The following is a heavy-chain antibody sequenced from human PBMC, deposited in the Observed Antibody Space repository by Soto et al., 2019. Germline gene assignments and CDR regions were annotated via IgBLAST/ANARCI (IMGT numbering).Heavy chain of an antibody. Sequence: GGSLRLSCAASGFTVSTKYMSWVRQAPGKGLEWVSVIYSGGSTFYADSVRGRFTISRDNSKNTVNLQMNSLRAEDTAVYYCARDPWAADYWGQGTLVTDSS. CDR1: GFTVSTKY. V-gene: IGHV3-66*01. J-gene: IGHJ4*02. D-gene: IGHD3-16*01. CDR3: ARDPWAADY. CDR2: IYSGGST.